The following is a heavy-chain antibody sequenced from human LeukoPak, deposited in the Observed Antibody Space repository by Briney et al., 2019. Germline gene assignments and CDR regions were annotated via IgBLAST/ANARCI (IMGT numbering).Heavy chain of an antibody. CDR2: MSFDGSNK. V-gene: IGHV3-33*08. CDR3: ARAAIVVVPAATHKDYYYYYMDV. Sequence: GGSLRLSCAASGFSFSDFGMHWVRQAPGKGLEWVAAMSFDGSNKYYADSVKGRFAIFRDNSKNTLYLQMNSLRAEDTAVYYCARAAIVVVPAATHKDYYYYYMDVWGKGTTVTISS. D-gene: IGHD2-2*01. CDR1: GFSFSDFG. J-gene: IGHJ6*03.